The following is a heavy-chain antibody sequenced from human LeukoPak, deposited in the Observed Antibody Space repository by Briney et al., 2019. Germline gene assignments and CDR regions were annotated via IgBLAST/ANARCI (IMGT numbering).Heavy chain of an antibody. CDR2: IKYHGSEA. V-gene: IGHV3-7*01. J-gene: IGHJ4*02. D-gene: IGHD1-1*01. CDR1: GFTFSSYC. CDR3: ATVLPGRPNDN. Sequence: GGSLRLSCVASGFTFSSYCMSWVRQAPGKGLEWVAYIKYHGSEAYYVDSVKGRFTISRDNAKNSLDLQMNSLRVEDTAVYYCATVLPGRPNDNWGQGTLVTVSS.